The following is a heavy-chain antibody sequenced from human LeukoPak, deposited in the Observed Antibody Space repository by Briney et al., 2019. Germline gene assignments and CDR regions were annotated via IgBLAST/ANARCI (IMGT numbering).Heavy chain of an antibody. Sequence: GGSLKISCEASGHNFTNHWIGWVRQLPGKGLEWMGIINLGDSETQYSPSFQGQVTISLDKSISTAYLQWRSLKVSDTAMYYCARRPYSGSPNWFDPWGQGTLVTVSS. CDR1: GHNFTNHW. V-gene: IGHV5-51*01. CDR2: INLGDSET. J-gene: IGHJ5*02. CDR3: ARRPYSGSPNWFDP. D-gene: IGHD1-26*01.